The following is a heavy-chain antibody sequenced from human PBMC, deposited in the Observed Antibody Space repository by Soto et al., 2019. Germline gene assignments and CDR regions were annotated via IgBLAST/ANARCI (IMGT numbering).Heavy chain of an antibody. CDR2: ISASSTNT. D-gene: IGHD3-10*01. CDR3: AKHFAHLVSGWFDP. Sequence: EVQLLESGGGLVQPGGSLRLSCTDSRFSISDYALSWVRQAQGKGLEWVSAISASSTNTYYADSVKGRFVISRDNSKNTLFLQMNSLRGEDTAVYYCAKHFAHLVSGWFDPWGQGTLVTVAS. CDR1: RFSISDYA. J-gene: IGHJ5*02. V-gene: IGHV3-23*01.